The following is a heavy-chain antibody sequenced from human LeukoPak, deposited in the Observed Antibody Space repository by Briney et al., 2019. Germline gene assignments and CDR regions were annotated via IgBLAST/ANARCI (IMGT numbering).Heavy chain of an antibody. D-gene: IGHD1-14*01. CDR3: ARWRSNLVFDY. V-gene: IGHV1-69*05. CDR2: IIPIFGTA. Sequence: ASVKVSCKASGGTFSSYAISWVRQAPGQGLEWMGGIIPIFGTANYAQKFQGRVTITTDESTSTAYMELSSLRAEDTAVYYCARWRSNLVFDYWGQGTLVTVSS. CDR1: GGTFSSYA. J-gene: IGHJ4*02.